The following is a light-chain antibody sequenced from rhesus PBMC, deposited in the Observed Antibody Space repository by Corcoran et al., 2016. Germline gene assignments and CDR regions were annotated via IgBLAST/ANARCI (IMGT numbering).Light chain of an antibody. CDR1: QSLVYSDGKTY. Sequence: DIVMLQTPLSLPVTLGEPASISCRSSQSLVYSDGKTYLYWYLQKTGQSPQFLGYLVSKRASGVPDKVSGSGSGTDFTLKISRVEAEDVGVYYCMQALRAPYSFGQGTKVEIK. J-gene: IGKJ2*01. CDR2: LVS. CDR3: MQALRAPYS. V-gene: IGKV2-82*02.